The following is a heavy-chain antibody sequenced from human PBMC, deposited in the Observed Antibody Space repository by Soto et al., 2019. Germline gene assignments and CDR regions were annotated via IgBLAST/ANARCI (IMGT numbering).Heavy chain of an antibody. CDR2: INAGNGNT. CDR3: AGSYSNYDLIDYYYYGMDV. J-gene: IGHJ6*02. V-gene: IGHV1-3*01. D-gene: IGHD4-4*01. CDR1: GYTFTSYA. Sequence: GASVKVSCKAFGYTFTSYAMHWVRQAPGQRHERMGWINAGNGNTKYSQKFQGRVTITRDTSASTAYMELSSLRSEDTAVYYCAGSYSNYDLIDYYYYGMDVWGQGTTVTVSS.